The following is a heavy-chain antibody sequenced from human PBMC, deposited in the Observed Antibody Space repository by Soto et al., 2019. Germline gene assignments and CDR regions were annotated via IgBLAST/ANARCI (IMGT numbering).Heavy chain of an antibody. Sequence: ASVKVSCKVSGYTLTELSMHWVRQAPGKGLEWMGGFDPEDGETIYAQKFQGRVTMTEDTSTDTAYMELSSLRSEDTAVYYCATWGFRVVRALGGMDVWGQGTTVTVSS. CDR2: FDPEDGET. CDR1: GYTLTELS. CDR3: ATWGFRVVRALGGMDV. J-gene: IGHJ6*02. D-gene: IGHD2-21*01. V-gene: IGHV1-24*01.